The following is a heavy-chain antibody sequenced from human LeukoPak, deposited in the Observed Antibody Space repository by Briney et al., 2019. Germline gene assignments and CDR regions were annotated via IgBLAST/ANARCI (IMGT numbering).Heavy chain of an antibody. V-gene: IGHV3-64*01. CDR1: GFTFSSYA. D-gene: IGHD5-24*01. J-gene: IGHJ6*02. CDR3: ARVGDGYNSDYYYYGMDV. Sequence: GGSLRPSCAASGFTFSSYAMHWVRQAPGKGLEYVSAISSNGGSTYYANSVKGRFTISRDNSKNTLYLQMGSLRAEDMAVYYCARVGDGYNSDYYYYGMDVWGQGTTVTVSS. CDR2: ISSNGGST.